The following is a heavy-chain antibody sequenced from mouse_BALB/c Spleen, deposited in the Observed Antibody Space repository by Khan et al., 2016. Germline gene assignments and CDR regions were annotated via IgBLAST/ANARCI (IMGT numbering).Heavy chain of an antibody. V-gene: IGHV1S56*01. Sequence: QVQLQQSGPELVKPGTSVRISCKAAGYTFTNYYIHWLKQGPGQGLEWIGWIFPGNVNTKFNEKFKGKATLTVDKSSTTVYMNLSSLTSEDSAVXFCVRHYRYSWFVYWGQGTLVTVSA. CDR2: IFPGNVNT. J-gene: IGHJ3*01. D-gene: IGHD2-14*01. CDR3: VRHYRYSWFVY. CDR1: GYTFTNYY.